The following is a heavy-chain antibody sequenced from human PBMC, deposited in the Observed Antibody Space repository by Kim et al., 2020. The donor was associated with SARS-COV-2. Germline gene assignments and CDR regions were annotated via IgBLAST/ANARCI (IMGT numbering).Heavy chain of an antibody. J-gene: IGHJ5*02. CDR2: ISHSGGA. V-gene: IGHV4-31*03. CDR1: GGSISRGYYY. D-gene: IGHD3-22*01. Sequence: QTLSLTCTVSGGSISRGYYYWNWIRQHPGEGLEWIGYISHSGGAFYNPSLKSRVTISVDTSKNQFSLRLGSVTAADTAIYYCARGDLYDSDTDTMDNWLDPWGQGTLVTVSS. CDR3: ARGDLYDSDTDTMDNWLDP.